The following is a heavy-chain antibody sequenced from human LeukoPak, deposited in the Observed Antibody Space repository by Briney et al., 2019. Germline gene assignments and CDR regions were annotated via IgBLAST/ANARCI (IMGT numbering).Heavy chain of an antibody. CDR3: ARAVTVWDLPNDAFDI. D-gene: IGHD1-26*01. CDR2: IYSGGST. Sequence: GGSLRLACAASGFTVSSNYMSWVRQAPGKGLEWVSVIYSGGSTYYADSVKGRFTISRDNSKNTLYLQMNNLRAEDTAVYYCARAVTVWDLPNDAFDIWGQGTMVTVSS. V-gene: IGHV3-53*01. J-gene: IGHJ3*02. CDR1: GFTVSSNY.